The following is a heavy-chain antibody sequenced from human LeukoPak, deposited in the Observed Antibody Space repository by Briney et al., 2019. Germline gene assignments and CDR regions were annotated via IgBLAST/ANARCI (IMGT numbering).Heavy chain of an antibody. J-gene: IGHJ4*02. V-gene: IGHV3-11*06. CDR2: ISSSSTDT. Sequence: GGSLRLSCAASGFTFSDYYMSWIRQAPGKGLEWVSYISSSSTDTKYADSVKGRFTITRDNAKNSLYLQMNSLRAEDTAVYYCARDRYYYGSGSYYYFDYWGQGTLVTVSS. CDR1: GFTFSDYY. CDR3: ARDRYYYGSGSYYYFDY. D-gene: IGHD3-10*01.